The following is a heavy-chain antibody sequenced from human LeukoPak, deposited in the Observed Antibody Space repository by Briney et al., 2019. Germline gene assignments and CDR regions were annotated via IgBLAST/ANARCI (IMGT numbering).Heavy chain of an antibody. CDR2: IYTSGST. CDR3: ARGVWGSYRPRYYFDC. CDR1: GGSISSYY. Sequence: SETLSLTCTVSGGSISSYYWSWIRQPAGKGLEWIGRIYTSGSTNYNPSLKSRVTMSVDTSKNQFSLKLSSVTAADTAVYYCARGVWGSYRPRYYFDCWGQGTLVTVSS. V-gene: IGHV4-4*07. J-gene: IGHJ4*02. D-gene: IGHD3-16*02.